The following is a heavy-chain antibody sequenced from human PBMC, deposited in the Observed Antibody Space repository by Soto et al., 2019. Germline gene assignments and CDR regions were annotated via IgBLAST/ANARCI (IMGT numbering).Heavy chain of an antibody. CDR1: GYTFTGYY. CDR2: INPNSGGT. D-gene: IGHD6-13*01. Sequence: GASVKVSCKASGYTFTGYYMHWVRQAPGQGLEWMGWINPNSGGTNYAQKFQGWVTMTRDTSISTAYMELSRLRSDDTAVYYCARVPAAGTYYGMDVWGQGTTVTVSS. CDR3: ARVPAAGTYYGMDV. V-gene: IGHV1-2*04. J-gene: IGHJ6*02.